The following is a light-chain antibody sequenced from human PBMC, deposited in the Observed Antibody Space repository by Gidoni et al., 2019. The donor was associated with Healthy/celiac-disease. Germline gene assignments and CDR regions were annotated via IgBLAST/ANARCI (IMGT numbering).Light chain of an antibody. J-gene: IGKJ4*01. CDR1: QSLLHSNGYND. CDR3: KQALQTPRLT. V-gene: IGKV2-28*01. CDR2: LGS. Sequence: DIVMTQSPLSLHVSPGEPASISCTSSQSLLHSNGYNDLDLYLQKQWQSQQLLIDLGSNRASGVPDRFSGSGSGTDFTLKIIRVEAEDVGVYYCKQALQTPRLTFGGGTKVEIK.